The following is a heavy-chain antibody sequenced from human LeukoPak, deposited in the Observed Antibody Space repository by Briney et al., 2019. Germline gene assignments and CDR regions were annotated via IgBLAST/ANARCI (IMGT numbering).Heavy chain of an antibody. D-gene: IGHD3-9*01. V-gene: IGHV3-21*01. CDR1: GFTFRSYT. Sequence: GGSLRLSCAASGFTFRSYTMNWVRQAPGKGLEWVSFISGSSTYIDYADSVRGRFTISRDNAKNSLYLQMNNLRAEDTAVYFCARGVGFDYEDWFDPWGQGTLVIVSP. CDR2: ISGSSTYI. CDR3: ARGVGFDYEDWFDP. J-gene: IGHJ5*02.